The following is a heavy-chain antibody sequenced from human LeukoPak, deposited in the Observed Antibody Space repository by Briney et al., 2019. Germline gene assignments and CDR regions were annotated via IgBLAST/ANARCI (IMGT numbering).Heavy chain of an antibody. Sequence: GGSLRLSCAASGFTFSSYGMHWVRQAPGKGLEWVANIKRDGSEKYYVDSVKGRFTISRDNAKNSLYLQMNSLRAEDTAVYYCAREVLDYWGQGTLVTVSS. CDR3: AREVLDY. CDR1: GFTFSSYG. CDR2: IKRDGSEK. D-gene: IGHD2-8*01. V-gene: IGHV3-7*01. J-gene: IGHJ4*02.